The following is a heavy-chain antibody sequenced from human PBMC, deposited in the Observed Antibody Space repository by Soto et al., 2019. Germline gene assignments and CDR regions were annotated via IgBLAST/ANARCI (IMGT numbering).Heavy chain of an antibody. CDR1: GGSISSYY. J-gene: IGHJ4*02. V-gene: IGHV4-59*08. Sequence: PSETLSLTCTVSGGSISSYYWSWIRQPPGKGLEWIGYIHYSGSTSYSPSLKSRVTISVDTSKNHQFSLKLSSVTAADTAVYYCARHSNDGSGSYPFDYWGQGALVTVSS. CDR2: IHYSGST. D-gene: IGHD3-10*01. CDR3: ARHSNDGSGSYPFDY.